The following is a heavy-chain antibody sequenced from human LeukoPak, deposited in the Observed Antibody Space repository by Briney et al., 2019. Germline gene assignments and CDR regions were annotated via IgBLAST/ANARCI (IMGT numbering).Heavy chain of an antibody. CDR1: GGSISSGGYY. J-gene: IGHJ5*02. Sequence: SETLSLTCTVSGGSISSGGYYWSWIRQHPGKGLEWIEYIYYSGSTYYNPSLKSRVSISVDTSKNQFSLKLSSVTAADTAVYYCARCPLVRGVILPWFDPWGQGTLVTVSS. CDR2: IYYSGST. V-gene: IGHV4-31*03. D-gene: IGHD3-10*01. CDR3: ARCPLVRGVILPWFDP.